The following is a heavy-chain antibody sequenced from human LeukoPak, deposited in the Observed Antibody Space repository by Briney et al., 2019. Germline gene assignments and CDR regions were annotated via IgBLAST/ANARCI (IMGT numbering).Heavy chain of an antibody. V-gene: IGHV5-51*01. J-gene: IGHJ5*02. CDR2: IYPGDSDT. D-gene: IGHD6-6*01. CDR3: ARRSIAARPGYNWFDP. Sequence: GESLKISCQGSGYSFTSYWIGWVRQMPGKGLEWMGIIYPGDSDTRYSPSFQGQVPISADKSISTAYLQWSSLKASDTAMYYCARRSIAARPGYNWFDPWGQGTLVTVSS. CDR1: GYSFTSYW.